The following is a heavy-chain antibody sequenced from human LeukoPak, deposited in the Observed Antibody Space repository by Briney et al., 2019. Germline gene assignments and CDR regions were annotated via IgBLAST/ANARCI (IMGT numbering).Heavy chain of an antibody. J-gene: IGHJ6*04. V-gene: IGHV4-59*01. Sequence: SETLSLTCTVSGGSISSYYWSWIRQPPGKGLEWIGYIYYSGSTNYNPSLKSRVTISVDTSKNQFSLKLSSVTAADTAVYYCARVLHSGWPSPYYYYYYGMDVWAKGPRSPSPQ. CDR3: ARVLHSGWPSPYYYYYYGMDV. CDR2: IYYSGST. CDR1: GGSISSYY. D-gene: IGHD6-19*01.